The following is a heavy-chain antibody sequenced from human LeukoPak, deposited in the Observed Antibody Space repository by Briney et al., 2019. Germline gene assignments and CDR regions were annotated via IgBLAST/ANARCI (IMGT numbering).Heavy chain of an antibody. CDR3: ARGSSAWGYDY. Sequence: PSETLSLTGTVIGGSISSYYWSWIRQPPGKGLEWIGYIYYSGSTNYNPSLKSRVTISVDTSKNQFSLKLSSVTAADTGVYYCARGSSAWGYDYWGQGTLVTVSS. J-gene: IGHJ4*02. D-gene: IGHD6-19*01. V-gene: IGHV4-59*01. CDR2: IYYSGST. CDR1: GGSISSYY.